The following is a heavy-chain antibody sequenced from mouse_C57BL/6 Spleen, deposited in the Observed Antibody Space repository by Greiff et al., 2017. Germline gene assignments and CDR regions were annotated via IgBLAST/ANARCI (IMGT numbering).Heavy chain of an antibody. CDR1: GYTFTSYW. V-gene: IGHV1-52*01. Sequence: QVQLQQPGAELVRPGSSVKLSCKASGYTFTSYWMHWVKQRPIQGLEWIGNIDPSDSETHYNQKFKDKATLTVDKSSSTAYMQLSSLTSEDSAVYYCARESNYYGSSYDYFGDWGQGTTLTVSS. D-gene: IGHD1-1*01. J-gene: IGHJ2*01. CDR3: ARESNYYGSSYDYFGD. CDR2: IDPSDSET.